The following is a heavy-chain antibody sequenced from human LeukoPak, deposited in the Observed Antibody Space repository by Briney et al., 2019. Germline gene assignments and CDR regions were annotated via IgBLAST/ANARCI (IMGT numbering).Heavy chain of an antibody. D-gene: IGHD5-12*01. CDR3: ARDPATPHDY. J-gene: IGHJ4*02. V-gene: IGHV3-21*01. CDR2: IDSSSSYI. Sequence: GGPLRLSCAASGFTFSTCSMNWVRQAPGKGLEWVASIDSSSSYIYYADSEKGRLTISRDNAKNSLYLQMNSLRAEDTAVYYCARDPATPHDYWGQGTLVTVSS. CDR1: GFTFSTCS.